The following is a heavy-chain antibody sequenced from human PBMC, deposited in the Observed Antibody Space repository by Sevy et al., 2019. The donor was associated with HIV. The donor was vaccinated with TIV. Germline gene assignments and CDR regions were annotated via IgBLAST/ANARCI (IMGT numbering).Heavy chain of an antibody. CDR1: GFIFSNYN. CDR2: ISSGSRFT. V-gene: IGHV3-21*01. CDR3: ARATDPRYCSGTSCYTGALDL. D-gene: IGHD2-2*02. Sequence: GGSLRLSCAASGFIFSNYNMNWVRQAPGKGLEWVASISSGSRFTYYADSVKGRFAVSRDNSKNSLSLQMNSVRAADTAVYYCARATDPRYCSGTSCYTGALDLWGQGALVTVSS. J-gene: IGHJ4*02.